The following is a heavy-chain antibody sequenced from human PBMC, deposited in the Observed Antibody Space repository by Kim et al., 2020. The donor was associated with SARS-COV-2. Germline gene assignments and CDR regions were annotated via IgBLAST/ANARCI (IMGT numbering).Heavy chain of an antibody. D-gene: IGHD3-22*01. CDR1: GGSFSGYY. Sequence: SETLSLTCAVYGGSFSGYYWSWIRQPPGKGLEWIGEINHSGSTNYNPSLKSRVTISVDTSKNQFSLKLSSVTAADTAVYYCARGIAYYYDSSGYYGFDYWGQGTLVTVSS. CDR3: ARGIAYYYDSSGYYGFDY. CDR2: INHSGST. J-gene: IGHJ4*02. V-gene: IGHV4-34*01.